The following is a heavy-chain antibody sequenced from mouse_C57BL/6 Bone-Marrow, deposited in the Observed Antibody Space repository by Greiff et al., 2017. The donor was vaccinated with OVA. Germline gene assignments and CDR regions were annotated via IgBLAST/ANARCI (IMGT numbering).Heavy chain of an antibody. Sequence: VQLQQSGAELARPGASVKLSCKASGYTFTSYGISWVKQRIGQGLEWIGEIYPRSGNTYYNEKFKGKATLTADKSSSTAYMELRSLTSEDSAVYFCARDSNYLPWFAYWGQGTLVTVSA. D-gene: IGHD2-5*01. CDR3: ARDSNYLPWFAY. CDR1: GYTFTSYG. V-gene: IGHV1-81*01. CDR2: IYPRSGNT. J-gene: IGHJ3*01.